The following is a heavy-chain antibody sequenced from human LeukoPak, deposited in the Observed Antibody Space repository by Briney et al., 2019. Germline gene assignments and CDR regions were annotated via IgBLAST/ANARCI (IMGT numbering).Heavy chain of an antibody. CDR1: GGSISSYY. J-gene: IGHJ4*02. V-gene: IGHV4-59*12. D-gene: IGHD3-9*01. CDR3: ARDEWDILTGYYLLDY. Sequence: SETLSLTCTVSGGSISSYYWSWIRQPPGKGLEWIGYIYYSGSTNYNPSLKSRVTISVDTSKNQFSLKLSSVTAADTAVYYCARDEWDILTGYYLLDYWGQGTLVTVSS. CDR2: IYYSGST.